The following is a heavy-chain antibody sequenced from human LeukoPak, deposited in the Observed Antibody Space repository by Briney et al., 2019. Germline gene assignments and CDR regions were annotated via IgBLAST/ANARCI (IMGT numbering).Heavy chain of an antibody. Sequence: SETLSLTRAVYGGSFSGYYWSWIRQPPGKGLEWIGEINHSGSINYNPSLKSRVTISVDTAKNQFSLKLNFVTAADTAVYYCARFGVVDLDAFDIWGQGTMVTVSS. D-gene: IGHD3-10*01. J-gene: IGHJ3*02. CDR3: ARFGVVDLDAFDI. V-gene: IGHV4-34*01. CDR2: INHSGSI. CDR1: GGSFSGYY.